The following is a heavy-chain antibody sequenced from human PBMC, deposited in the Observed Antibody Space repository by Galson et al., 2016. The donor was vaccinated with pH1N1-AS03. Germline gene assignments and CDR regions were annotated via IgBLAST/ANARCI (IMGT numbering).Heavy chain of an antibody. V-gene: IGHV1-18*01. J-gene: IGHJ4*02. D-gene: IGHD3-3*01. CDR3: ARDESGYMF. Sequence: SVKVSCKASGYTFVNYGISWVRRAPGQGLEWMGWISGYDGRTGYAQKFQGRVTMTTDTSTNTAYMELRSLTSDDTAVYYCARDESGYMFWGQGTLVTVSS. CDR2: ISGYDGRT. CDR1: GYTFVNYG.